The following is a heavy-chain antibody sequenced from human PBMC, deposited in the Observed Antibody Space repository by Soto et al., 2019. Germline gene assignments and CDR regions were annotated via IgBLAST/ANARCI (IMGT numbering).Heavy chain of an antibody. D-gene: IGHD5-18*01. Sequence: ASVKVSCKASGGTFSSYTISWVRQAPGQGLEWMGRIIPILGIANYAQKFQGRVTITADKSTSTAYMELSSLRSEDTAVYYCASGDTAKGSWFDPWGLGTLVTVSS. J-gene: IGHJ5*02. CDR2: IIPILGIA. CDR1: GGTFSSYT. V-gene: IGHV1-69*02. CDR3: ASGDTAKGSWFDP.